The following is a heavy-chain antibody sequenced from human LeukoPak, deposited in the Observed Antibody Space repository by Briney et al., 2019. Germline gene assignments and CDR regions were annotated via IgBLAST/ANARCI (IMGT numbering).Heavy chain of an antibody. V-gene: IGHV3-48*03. CDR2: ISSSGSTI. CDR3: ARDPASSWYFYGMDV. CDR1: GFTFSSYE. D-gene: IGHD6-13*01. Sequence: PGGSLRLSCAASGFTFSSYEMNWVRQAPGQGLEWVSYISSSGSTIYYADSVKGRFTISRDNAKNSLYLQMNSLRAEDTAVYYCARDPASSWYFYGMDVWGQGTTVTVSS. J-gene: IGHJ6*02.